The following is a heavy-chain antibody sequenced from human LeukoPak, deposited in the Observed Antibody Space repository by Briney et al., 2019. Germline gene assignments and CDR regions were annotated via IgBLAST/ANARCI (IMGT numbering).Heavy chain of an antibody. Sequence: PSETLSLTCTVSGGSISSSSYYWGWIRQPPGKGLGWIGSIYYSGSTYYNPSLKSRVTISVDTSKNQFSLKLSSVTAADTAVYYCASRRVYCSGGSCWFDPWDQGTLVTVSS. CDR1: GGSISSSSYY. V-gene: IGHV4-39*01. CDR3: ASRRVYCSGGSCWFDP. D-gene: IGHD2-15*01. J-gene: IGHJ5*02. CDR2: IYYSGST.